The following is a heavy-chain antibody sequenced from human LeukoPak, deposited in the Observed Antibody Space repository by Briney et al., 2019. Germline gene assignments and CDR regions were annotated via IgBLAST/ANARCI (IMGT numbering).Heavy chain of an antibody. J-gene: IGHJ5*02. Sequence: PVKVSCKASGGTFSTYAICWVRQAPGQGLEWVGGIIPIFGTADYAQKFQGRVTITADESTSTAYMELSSLRSEDTAVYYCARGPESSGYYFFSWGQGTLVTVSS. CDR3: ARGPESSGYYFFS. D-gene: IGHD3-22*01. V-gene: IGHV1-69*01. CDR1: GGTFSTYA. CDR2: IIPIFGTA.